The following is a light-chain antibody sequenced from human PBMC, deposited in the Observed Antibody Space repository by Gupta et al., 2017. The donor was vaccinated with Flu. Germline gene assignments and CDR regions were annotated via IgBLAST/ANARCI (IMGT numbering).Light chain of an antibody. J-gene: IGLJ2*01. Sequence: QSVLTQPPSASGTPGQRVTISCSGSSSNIGSNYVYWDQQLPGTAPKLLIFMNNQRPSGVPDRFSGSSSATSASPATITLRSEEESDYYDSSCDATLSSPYCVFGGGTKLTVL. CDR3: SSCDATLSSPYCV. CDR2: MNN. V-gene: IGLV1-47*01. CDR1: SSNIGSNY.